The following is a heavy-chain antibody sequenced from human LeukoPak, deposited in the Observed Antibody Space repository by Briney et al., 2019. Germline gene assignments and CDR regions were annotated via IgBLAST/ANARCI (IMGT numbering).Heavy chain of an antibody. D-gene: IGHD3-10*01. CDR2: ISERGGST. CDR3: AKRGIVIRGILVIGYHQEAYHYDY. Sequence: GGSLRLSCVVSGISLSNYAMTWVRQAPGKGLEWVSYISERGGSTTYADSVKGRFTISRDTSLNTLYLQMTNLRAEDTAVYFCAKRGIVIRGILVIGYHQEAYHYDYWGQGVLVTVSS. V-gene: IGHV3-23*01. CDR1: GISLSNYA. J-gene: IGHJ4*02.